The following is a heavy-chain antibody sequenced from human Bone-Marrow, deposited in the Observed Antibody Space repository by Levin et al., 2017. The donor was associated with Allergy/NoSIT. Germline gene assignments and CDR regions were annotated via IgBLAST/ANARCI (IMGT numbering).Heavy chain of an antibody. V-gene: IGHV1-2*02. CDR1: GYTFTGYY. D-gene: IGHD6-13*01. Sequence: ASVKVSCKASGYTFTGYYMHWVRQASGQGLEWMGWINPNSGGTNYAQKFQGRVTMTRDTSISTAYMDLSRLRSDDTAVYYWARASSHITAAGTWPFYYYGMDVWGQGTTVTVSS. CDR2: INPNSGGT. J-gene: IGHJ6*02. CDR3: ARASSHITAAGTWPFYYYGMDV.